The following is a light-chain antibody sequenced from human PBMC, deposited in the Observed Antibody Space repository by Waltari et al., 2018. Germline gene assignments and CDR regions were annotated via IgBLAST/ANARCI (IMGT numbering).Light chain of an antibody. J-gene: IGKJ4*01. Sequence: DIQLTQSPSSLSASVGDSVTITCRASQGISYSVAWFQQKPGRAPKPLIFGSTTLLSGVPSRFRGSGSGTYFTLTINDLQPDDFATYSCHQYNSYPPTFGGGTKV. V-gene: IGKV1-16*01. CDR1: QGISYS. CDR2: GST. CDR3: HQYNSYPPT.